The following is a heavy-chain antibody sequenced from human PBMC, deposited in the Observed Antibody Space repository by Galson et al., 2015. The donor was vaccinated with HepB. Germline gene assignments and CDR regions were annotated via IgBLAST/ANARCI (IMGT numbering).Heavy chain of an antibody. CDR2: ISWNSGSI. J-gene: IGHJ1*01. Sequence: SLRLSCAASGFTFDDYAMHWVRHAPGKGLEWVSGISWNSGSIGYADSVKGRFTISRDNAKNSLYLQMNSLRAEDTALYYCAKLERGYSYGYGNEYFQHWGQGTLVTVSS. CDR1: GFTFDDYA. V-gene: IGHV3-9*01. CDR3: AKLERGYSYGYGNEYFQH. D-gene: IGHD5-18*01.